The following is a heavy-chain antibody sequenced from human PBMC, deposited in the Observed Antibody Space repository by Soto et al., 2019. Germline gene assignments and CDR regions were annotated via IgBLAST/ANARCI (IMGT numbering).Heavy chain of an antibody. CDR3: TRGMFTIDY. V-gene: IGHV1-3*01. D-gene: IGHD3-10*02. J-gene: IGHJ4*02. CDR1: GYNFTTNA. Sequence: EASVKVSCKASGYNFTTNAMHWVRQAPGQRLEWMGWINAVNGNTKYSQKFQGRVTITRDTSASTAYMELSSLRSEDTAVYYCTRGMFTIDYWGQGTLVTVSS. CDR2: INAVNGNT.